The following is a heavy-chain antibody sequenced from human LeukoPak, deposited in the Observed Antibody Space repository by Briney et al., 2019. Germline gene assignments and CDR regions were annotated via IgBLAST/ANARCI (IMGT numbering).Heavy chain of an antibody. CDR1: GGSIGSSSYY. J-gene: IGHJ4*02. CDR2: IYYSGST. V-gene: IGHV4-39*01. Sequence: PSETLSLTCTVSGGSIGSSSYYWGWIRQPPGKGLEWIGSIYYSGSTYYNPSLKSRVTISVDTSKNQFSLKLSSVTAADTAVYYCARGSVGATPPYFDYWGQGTLVTVSS. D-gene: IGHD1-26*01. CDR3: ARGSVGATPPYFDY.